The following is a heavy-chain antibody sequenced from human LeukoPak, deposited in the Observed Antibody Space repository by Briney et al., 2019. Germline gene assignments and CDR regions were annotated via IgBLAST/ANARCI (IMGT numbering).Heavy chain of an antibody. CDR1: GFTFGSYS. CDR3: ARGPSGYHNT. J-gene: IGHJ4*02. CDR2: ISSSSSYI. D-gene: IGHD5-12*01. Sequence: PGGSLRLSCAASGFTFGSYSMNWVRQAPGKGLEWVSSISSSSSYIYYADSVKGRFTISRDNAKNSLYLQMNSLRAEDTAVYYCARGPSGYHNTGGQGTLVTVSS. V-gene: IGHV3-21*01.